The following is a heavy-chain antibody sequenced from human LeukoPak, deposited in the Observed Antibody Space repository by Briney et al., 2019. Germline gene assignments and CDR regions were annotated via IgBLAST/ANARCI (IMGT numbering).Heavy chain of an antibody. D-gene: IGHD3-10*01. CDR3: ARGRPPPDSNVLKWFGEQGFDY. CDR2: IYTGGSI. J-gene: IGHJ4*02. CDR1: GVSISSYY. Sequence: SETLSLTCTVSGVSISSYYWSWIRQPAGKGLEWIGRIYTGGSINYNPSLKSRVTISVDTSKNQFSLKLSSVTAADTAVYYCARGRPPPDSNVLKWFGEQGFDYWGQGTLVTVSP. V-gene: IGHV4-4*07.